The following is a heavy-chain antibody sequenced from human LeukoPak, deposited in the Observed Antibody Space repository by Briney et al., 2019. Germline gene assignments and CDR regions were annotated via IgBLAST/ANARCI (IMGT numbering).Heavy chain of an antibody. CDR2: ISGSGGST. J-gene: IGHJ6*03. V-gene: IGHV3-23*01. Sequence: GGSLRLSCAASGFTFSSYAMSWVRQAPGKGLEWVSAISGSGGSTYYADSVKGRFTISRDNSKNTPYLQMNSLRAEDTAVYYCAKAQRATQYYYYYMDVWGKGTTVTVSS. CDR1: GFTFSSYA. D-gene: IGHD2-15*01. CDR3: AKAQRATQYYYYYMDV.